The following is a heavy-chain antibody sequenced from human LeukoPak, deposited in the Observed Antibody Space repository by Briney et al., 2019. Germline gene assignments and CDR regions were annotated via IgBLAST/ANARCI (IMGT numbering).Heavy chain of an antibody. Sequence: PGGSLRLSCAASGFTFSSYAMSWVRQAPGEGLEWVSAISGSGGSTYYADSVKGRFTISRDNSKNTLYLQTNSLRAEDTAVYYCAKHVVGIEGYFDYWGQGTLVTVSS. CDR1: GFTFSSYA. CDR2: ISGSGGST. V-gene: IGHV3-23*01. D-gene: IGHD1-26*01. J-gene: IGHJ4*02. CDR3: AKHVVGIEGYFDY.